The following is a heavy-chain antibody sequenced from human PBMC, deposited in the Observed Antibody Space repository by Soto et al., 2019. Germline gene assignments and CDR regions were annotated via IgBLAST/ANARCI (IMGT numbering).Heavy chain of an antibody. CDR2: VYYNGST. CDR1: GGSVSSHLYY. D-gene: IGHD4-17*01. Sequence: QVQLQESGPGLVKPSDTLSLTCSVSGGSVSSHLYYWGWIRQPPGNGLEWIANVYYNGSTNYNPSLKCRVTISLDTSKNQFSLKLSSVTAADTAVYYCARVDYGDYPWFDPWGQGTPVTVSS. V-gene: IGHV4-61*01. CDR3: ARVDYGDYPWFDP. J-gene: IGHJ5*02.